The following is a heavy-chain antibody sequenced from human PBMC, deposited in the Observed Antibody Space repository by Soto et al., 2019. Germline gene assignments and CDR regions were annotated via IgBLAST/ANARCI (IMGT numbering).Heavy chain of an antibody. CDR3: ARDPYYDSSGGIDD. V-gene: IGHV3-33*01. CDR1: GFTFSSYG. Sequence: GGSLRLSCAASGFTFSSYGMHWVRQAPGKWLEWVAVIWYDGSNKYYADSVKGRFAISRDNSKNTLYLQMNSLRAEDTALYYCARDPYYDSSGGIDDWGQGIRVTVSS. J-gene: IGHJ4*02. CDR2: IWYDGSNK. D-gene: IGHD3-22*01.